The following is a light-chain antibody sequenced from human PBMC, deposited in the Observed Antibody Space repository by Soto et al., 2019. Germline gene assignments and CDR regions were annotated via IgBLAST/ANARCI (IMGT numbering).Light chain of an antibody. CDR2: DVN. V-gene: IGLV2-14*01. Sequence: QSALTQPPSASGSPGQSVTISCTGTSSDVGGYNYVSWYQQHPGKAPKLMIYDVNTRPSGVSNRFSGSKSGNTASLTVSGLQAEDEADYSCSSYTSMSTLVFGTGTKLTVL. CDR1: SSDVGGYNY. J-gene: IGLJ1*01. CDR3: SSYTSMSTLV.